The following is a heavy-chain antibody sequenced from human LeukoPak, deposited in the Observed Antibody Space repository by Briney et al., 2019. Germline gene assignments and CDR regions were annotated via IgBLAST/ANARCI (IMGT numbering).Heavy chain of an antibody. J-gene: IGHJ4*02. V-gene: IGHV3-30-3*01. CDR1: GFTFSSYA. CDR3: ARGSTVAAVPDY. CDR2: ISYDGSNK. D-gene: IGHD6-19*01. Sequence: QPGGSLRLSCAASGFTFSSYAMHWVRQAPGKGLEWVAVISYDGSNKYYADSVKGRFTISRDNSKNTLYLQMNSLRAEDTAVYYCARGSTVAAVPDYWGQGTLVTVFS.